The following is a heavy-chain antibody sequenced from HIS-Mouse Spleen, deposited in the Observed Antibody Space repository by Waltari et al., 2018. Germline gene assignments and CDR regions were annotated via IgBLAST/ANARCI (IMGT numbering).Heavy chain of an antibody. CDR1: GGSISRSSYY. CDR2: IYYSGSN. CDR3: AREIPYSSSWYDWYFDL. V-gene: IGHV4-39*07. Sequence: QLQLQESGPGLVKPTETLSLTCTVSGGSISRSSYYWGWIRQPPRKGMAWIGSIYYSGSNYYNPSLKSRVTISVDTSKNQFSLKLSSVTAADTAVYYCAREIPYSSSWYDWYFDLWGRGTLVTVSS. J-gene: IGHJ2*01. D-gene: IGHD6-13*01.